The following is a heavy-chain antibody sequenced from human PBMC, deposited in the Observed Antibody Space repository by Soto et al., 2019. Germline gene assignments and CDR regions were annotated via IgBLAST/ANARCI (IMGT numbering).Heavy chain of an antibody. CDR1: GGSFSGYY. Sequence: SETLSLTCAVYGGSFSGYYWSWIRQPPGKGLEWIGEINHSGSTNYNPSLKSRVAISVDTSKNQFSLKLSSVTAADTAVYYCARGGGAKGTYYDFWSGYRWFDPWGQGTLVTVSS. CDR2: INHSGST. V-gene: IGHV4-34*01. CDR3: ARGGGAKGTYYDFWSGYRWFDP. D-gene: IGHD3-3*01. J-gene: IGHJ5*02.